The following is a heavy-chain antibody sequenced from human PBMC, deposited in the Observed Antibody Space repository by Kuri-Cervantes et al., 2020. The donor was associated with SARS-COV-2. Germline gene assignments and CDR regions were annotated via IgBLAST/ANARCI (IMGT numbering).Heavy chain of an antibody. CDR1: GFTFDAYA. CDR2: ISWNSGSI. J-gene: IGHJ2*01. Sequence: LSLTCAASGFTFDAYAMHWVRQAPGKGLEWVSGISWNSGSIGYADSVKGRFTISRDNAKNSLYLQMNSLRAEDTALYYCAKESWYEDSRLGYFDLWGRGTLVTVSS. D-gene: IGHD2-15*01. V-gene: IGHV3-9*01. CDR3: AKESWYEDSRLGYFDL.